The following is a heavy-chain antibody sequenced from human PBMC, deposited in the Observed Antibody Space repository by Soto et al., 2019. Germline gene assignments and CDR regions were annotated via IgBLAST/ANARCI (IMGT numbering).Heavy chain of an antibody. J-gene: IGHJ4*02. CDR3: ARAHWGDGYVDY. V-gene: IGHV3-33*01. CDR2: IWYDGSNK. Sequence: ESGGGVVQPGRSLRLSCAASGFTFSSYGMHWVRQAPGKGLEWVAVIWYDGSNKYYADSVKGRFTISRDNSKNTLYLQMNSLIAEDTAVYYCARAHWGDGYVDYWGQGTLVTVSS. D-gene: IGHD3-10*01. CDR1: GFTFSSYG.